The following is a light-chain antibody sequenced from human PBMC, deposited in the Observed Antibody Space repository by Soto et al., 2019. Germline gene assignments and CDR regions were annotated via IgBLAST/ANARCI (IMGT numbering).Light chain of an antibody. Sequence: EVVLTQSPATLTLSPGERATLSCRASQSISITLAWYQQKPGQAPRLLIYDVSNRATGIPARFSGSGSGTDFTLTISSLEPEAFAVYYCQDRSGLITFGGGTKVEIK. J-gene: IGKJ4*01. CDR2: DVS. CDR3: QDRSGLIT. CDR1: QSISIT. V-gene: IGKV3-11*01.